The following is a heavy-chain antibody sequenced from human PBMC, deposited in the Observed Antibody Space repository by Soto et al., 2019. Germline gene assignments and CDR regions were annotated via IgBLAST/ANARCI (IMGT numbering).Heavy chain of an antibody. J-gene: IGHJ4*02. V-gene: IGHV3-33*01. D-gene: IGHD3-16*01. CDR3: AFGNLSYYFDY. CDR1: GFAFSSFG. CDR2: IWYDGSDK. Sequence: LRLSCVASGFAFSSFGMHWVRQAPGKGLEWVAIIWYDGSDKYYGDSVKGRFTISRDNSKNTLFLQMNSLRAEDTAVYHCAFGNLSYYFDYWGQGTPVTVSS.